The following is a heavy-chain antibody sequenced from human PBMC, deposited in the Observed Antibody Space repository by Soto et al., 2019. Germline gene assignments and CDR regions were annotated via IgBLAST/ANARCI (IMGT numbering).Heavy chain of an antibody. CDR3: ARGRGADGQLPFDY. V-gene: IGHV4-59*01. D-gene: IGHD3-10*01. J-gene: IGHJ4*02. CDR1: GVYISSYG. Sequence: PSETLSLTCNVSGVYISSYGWSWIRQSPGKTLEWVAHIYDIGSTNYNPSLQSRVTISVDTSKSQFSLKLTSVSAADTAVYYCARGRGADGQLPFDYWGQGMQVTVSS. CDR2: IYDIGST.